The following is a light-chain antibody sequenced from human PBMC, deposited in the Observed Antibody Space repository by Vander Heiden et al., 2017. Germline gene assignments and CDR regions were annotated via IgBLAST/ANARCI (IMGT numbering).Light chain of an antibody. V-gene: IGKV4-1*01. CDR3: HHYYSTPPA. J-gene: IGKJ1*01. CDR2: WAS. Sequence: DIVMTQSPDSLAVSLGERATINCKSSQSVLYSSNNKNHLAWYQQKPGQPPKLLINWASTRESGVPDRFSGSGSGTDFTLTISSLQAEDVAVYYCHHYYSTPPAFGQGTKVEIK. CDR1: QSVLYSSNNKNH.